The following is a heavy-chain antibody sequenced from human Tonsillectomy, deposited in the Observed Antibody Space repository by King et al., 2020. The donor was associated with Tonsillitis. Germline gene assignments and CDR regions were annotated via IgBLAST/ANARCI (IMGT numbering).Heavy chain of an antibody. J-gene: IGHJ6*02. CDR3: AIHCSGGSCYSYGMDV. V-gene: IGHV4-34*01. CDR2: INHSGST. D-gene: IGHD2-15*01. CDR1: GGSFSGYY. Sequence: VQLQQWGAGLLKPSETLSLTCAVYGGSFSGYYWSWIRQPPGKGLEWIGEINHSGSTNYNPSLKSRVTISVDTYKNQFSLKLSSVTAADTAVYYCAIHCSGGSCYSYGMDVWGQGTTVTVSS.